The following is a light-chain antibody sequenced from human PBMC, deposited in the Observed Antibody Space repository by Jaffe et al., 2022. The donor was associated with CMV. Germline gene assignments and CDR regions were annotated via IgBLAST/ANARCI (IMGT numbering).Light chain of an antibody. V-gene: IGLV2-23*02. Sequence: QSALSQPASVSGSPGQSITISCTGTSSDVESYDFVSWYQHHPGKAPKLLLYDVSRRPSGVSLRFSGSKSGNTASLTISGVQADDEADYYCCSYTDTKNSYVFGTGTKVTVL. CDR3: CSYTDTKNSYV. CDR2: DVS. J-gene: IGLJ1*01. CDR1: SSDVESYDF.